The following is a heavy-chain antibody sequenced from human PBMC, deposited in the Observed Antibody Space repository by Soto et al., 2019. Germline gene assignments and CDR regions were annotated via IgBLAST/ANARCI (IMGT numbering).Heavy chain of an antibody. J-gene: IGHJ4*02. CDR1: DGSIRSSSYY. CDR3: ARRDSSGYYWEYFDY. D-gene: IGHD3-22*01. Sequence: PSETLSLTSTVSDGSIRSSSYYWGWIRQPPGKGLEWIGSIYYSGSTYYNPSLKSRVTISVDTSKNQFSLKLSSVTAADTAVYYCARRDSSGYYWEYFDYWGQGTLVTVSS. V-gene: IGHV4-39*01. CDR2: IYYSGST.